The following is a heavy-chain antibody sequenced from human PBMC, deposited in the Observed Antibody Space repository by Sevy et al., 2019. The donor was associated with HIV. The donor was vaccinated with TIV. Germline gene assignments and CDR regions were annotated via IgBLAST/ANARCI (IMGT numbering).Heavy chain of an antibody. Sequence: GGSLRLSCTASGFAFSTYGMHWVRQAPGKGLEWVAIIWYEGINKDYAEPVKGRFTISRDNTKNTLYLQMNSLRVDDMAVYYSARERRSSGIDYWGQGTQVTVSS. CDR3: ARERRSSGIDY. J-gene: IGHJ4*01. CDR1: GFAFSTYG. CDR2: IWYEGINK. D-gene: IGHD3-10*01. V-gene: IGHV3-33*01.